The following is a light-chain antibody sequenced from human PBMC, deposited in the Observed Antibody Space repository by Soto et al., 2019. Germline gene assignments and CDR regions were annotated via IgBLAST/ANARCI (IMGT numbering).Light chain of an antibody. Sequence: EIVMTQSPATLSVSPGERATLSCRASQSVSNNLAWYQQKPGQAPRLLIYDTFTRATGIPGRFRGSGSGTEFTLPISSLQSEDFAVYFCQQYNNWPPLTFGGGTKVEIK. J-gene: IGKJ4*01. CDR3: QQYNNWPPLT. CDR2: DTF. CDR1: QSVSNN. V-gene: IGKV3-15*01.